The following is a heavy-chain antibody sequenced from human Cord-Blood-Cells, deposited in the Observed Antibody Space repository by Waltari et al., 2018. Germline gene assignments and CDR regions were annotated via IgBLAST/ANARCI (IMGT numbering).Heavy chain of an antibody. CDR3: ARGRELEDSFDI. Sequence: QVQLVQSGAAVKKPGASVKVSCKASGYTFTSYYMHWVRQAPGQGLEWMGIINPSGGSPSYAQKCQGRVSMTRDTSTSTVYMEMSSLRSEDTAVYYCARGRELEDSFDIWGQGTMVTVSS. CDR2: INPSGGSP. J-gene: IGHJ3*02. D-gene: IGHD1-1*01. CDR1: GYTFTSYY. V-gene: IGHV1-46*01.